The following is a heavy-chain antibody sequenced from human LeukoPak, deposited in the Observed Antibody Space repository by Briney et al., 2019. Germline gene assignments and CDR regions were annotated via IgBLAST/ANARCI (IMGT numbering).Heavy chain of an antibody. Sequence: GGSLRLSCAASGFTFSSYGMHWVRQAPGKGLEWVAFIRYDGSDENYADSVKGRFTISRDNSKNTLYLQMNSLRAEDTAVYYCAKVQDIVVVPAVTYYYGMDVWGQGTTVTVSS. D-gene: IGHD2-2*01. CDR3: AKVQDIVVVPAVTYYYGMDV. V-gene: IGHV3-30*02. J-gene: IGHJ6*02. CDR1: GFTFSSYG. CDR2: IRYDGSDE.